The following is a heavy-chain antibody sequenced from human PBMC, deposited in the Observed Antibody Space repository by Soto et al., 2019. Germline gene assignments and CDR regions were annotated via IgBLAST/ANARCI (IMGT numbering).Heavy chain of an antibody. V-gene: IGHV3-15*07. CDR1: CFTFSNAW. D-gene: IGHD3-16*02. CDR3: TTVTNDYIWGSYRYSYFDY. J-gene: IGHJ4*02. Sequence: GGSLRLSCAASCFTFSNAWMNWVRQAPGKGLEWVGRIKSKTDGGTTDYAAPVKGRFTISRDDSKNTLYLQMNSLKTEDTAVYYCTTVTNDYIWGSYRYSYFDYWGQGTLVTVSS. CDR2: IKSKTDGGTT.